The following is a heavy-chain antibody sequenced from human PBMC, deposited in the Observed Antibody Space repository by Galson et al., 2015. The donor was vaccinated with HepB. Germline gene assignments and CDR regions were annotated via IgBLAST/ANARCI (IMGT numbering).Heavy chain of an antibody. CDR3: ARDPDSSSWYSDAFDI. Sequence: SLRLSCAASGFTVSSNYMSWVRQAPGEGLEWVSVIYSGGSTYYADSVKGRFSISRDNSKNTLYLQMNSLRAEDTAVYYCARDPDSSSWYSDAFDIWGQGTMVTVSS. J-gene: IGHJ3*02. CDR2: IYSGGST. CDR1: GFTVSSNY. D-gene: IGHD6-13*01. V-gene: IGHV3-66*01.